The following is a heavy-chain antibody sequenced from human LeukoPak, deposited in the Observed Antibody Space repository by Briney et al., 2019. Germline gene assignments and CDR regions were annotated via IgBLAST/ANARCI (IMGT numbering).Heavy chain of an antibody. V-gene: IGHV4-59*01. J-gene: IGHJ5*02. D-gene: IGHD1-26*01. Sequence: PSETLSLTCTVSGGSISSYYWSWIRQPPGKGLEWIGYIYYSGSTNYNPSLKSRVTISVDTSKNQFSLKLSSVTAADTAVYYCAKDTEYSGWFDPWGQGTLVTVSS. CDR1: GGSISSYY. CDR2: IYYSGST. CDR3: AKDTEYSGWFDP.